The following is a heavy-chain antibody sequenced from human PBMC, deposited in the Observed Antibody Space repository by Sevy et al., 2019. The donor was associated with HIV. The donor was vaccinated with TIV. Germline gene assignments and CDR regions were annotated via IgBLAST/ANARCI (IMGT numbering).Heavy chain of an antibody. Sequence: SETLSLTCTVSGGSISSYYWSWIRQPAGKGLEWIGRIYTSGSTNYNPSLKSRVTMSVDTSKNQFSLKLSSVTAADTAVYYCARDHCTDGVCFRSGYFDAWGQGTLVTVSS. CDR3: ARDHCTDGVCFRSGYFDA. J-gene: IGHJ4*02. D-gene: IGHD2-8*01. V-gene: IGHV4-4*07. CDR2: IYTSGST. CDR1: GGSISSYY.